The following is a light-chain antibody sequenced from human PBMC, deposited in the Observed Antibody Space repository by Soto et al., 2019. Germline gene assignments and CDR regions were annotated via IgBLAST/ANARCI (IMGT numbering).Light chain of an antibody. CDR2: DAS. CDR3: QQYHNWPIP. V-gene: IGKV3-15*01. J-gene: IGKJ5*01. Sequence: EIVMTQSPATLSVSPGESATLSCRASQSVSSNLAWHQQKPGQAPRILMYDASTRATGISARFSGSGSGTEFTLTISSLQSEDFAVYYCQQYHNWPIPFGQGTRLEN. CDR1: QSVSSN.